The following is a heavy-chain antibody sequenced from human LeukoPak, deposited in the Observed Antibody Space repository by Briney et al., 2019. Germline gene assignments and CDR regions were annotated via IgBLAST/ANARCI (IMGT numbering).Heavy chain of an antibody. CDR2: INRDGSRT. CDR1: GFTFSSNW. D-gene: IGHD1-20*01. Sequence: GGSLRLSCAASGFTFSSNWMHWVRQVPGKGLVWVSRINRDGSRTDYADSVKGRFTISRDNAKNSLYLQMNSLRAEDTAVYYCARDPPFIIGTTFFDYWGQGTLVTVSS. J-gene: IGHJ4*02. V-gene: IGHV3-74*01. CDR3: ARDPPFIIGTTFFDY.